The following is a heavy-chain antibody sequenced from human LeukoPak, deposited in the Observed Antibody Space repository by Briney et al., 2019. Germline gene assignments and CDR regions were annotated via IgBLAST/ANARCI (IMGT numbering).Heavy chain of an antibody. D-gene: IGHD4/OR15-4a*01. CDR1: GFTFSSYG. V-gene: IGHV3-33*01. CDR2: IWYDGSNK. Sequence: TGRSLRLSCAASGFTFSSYGMHWVRQAPGKGLEWVAVIWYDGSNKYYADSVKGRFTISRDNSKNTLYLQMNSLRAEDTAVYYCARDPPTLSRFDYWGQGTLVTVSS. CDR3: ARDPPTLSRFDY. J-gene: IGHJ4*02.